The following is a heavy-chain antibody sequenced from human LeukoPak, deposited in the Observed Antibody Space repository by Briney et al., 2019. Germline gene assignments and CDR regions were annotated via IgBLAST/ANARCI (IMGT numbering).Heavy chain of an antibody. Sequence: SETLSLTCTVSGAPISRDYWTWIRQPPGKGLEWIGYIYNGGSTTYSPSLNSRVTISLDASNNQVSLRLSSVTAADTAVYYCAKGGTYGGGADYWGQGTLVTVSS. CDR3: AKGGTYGGGADY. CDR1: GAPISRDY. J-gene: IGHJ4*02. D-gene: IGHD1-26*01. V-gene: IGHV4-59*01. CDR2: IYNGGST.